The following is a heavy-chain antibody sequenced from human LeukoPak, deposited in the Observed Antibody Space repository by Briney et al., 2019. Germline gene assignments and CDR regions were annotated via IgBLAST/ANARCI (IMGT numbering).Heavy chain of an antibody. J-gene: IGHJ3*02. CDR3: ARAPSARAEWKVPAATNWAAFDI. CDR2: IIPIFGTA. Sequence: GASVKVSCKASGGTFSSYAISWVRQAPGQGLEWMGGIIPIFGTANYAQKFQGRVTITTDESTSTAYMELSSLRSEDTAVYYCARAPSARAEWKVPAATNWAAFDIWGQGTMVTVSS. D-gene: IGHD2-2*01. V-gene: IGHV1-69*05. CDR1: GGTFSSYA.